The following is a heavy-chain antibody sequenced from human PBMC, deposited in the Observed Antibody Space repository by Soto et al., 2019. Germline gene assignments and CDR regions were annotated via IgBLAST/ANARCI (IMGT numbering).Heavy chain of an antibody. CDR2: ISRSGSLN. V-gene: IGHV3-48*02. Sequence: GGFLRLSCAASGFSFSDYSMNWVRQAPGKGLEWLSYISRSGSLNYYADSVKGRFTISRDNAKNSLYLEMNSVRDEDTAMYYCARDLEYSSSWYYYYGPDVWGHGTTVTVSS. CDR3: ARDLEYSSSWYYYYGPDV. CDR1: GFSFSDYS. D-gene: IGHD6-6*01. J-gene: IGHJ6*02.